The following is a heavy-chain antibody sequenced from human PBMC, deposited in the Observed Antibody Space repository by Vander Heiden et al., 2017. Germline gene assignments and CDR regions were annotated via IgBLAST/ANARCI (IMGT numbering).Heavy chain of an antibody. J-gene: IGHJ5*02. CDR1: GFSVSSNY. CDR2: MYTGGRT. Sequence: EGELVESGGGLIQPGGSLRLSCAASGFSVSSNYMTWVRQAPGKGLEWVSVMYTGGRTDYADSVKGRFTIARENSKNTVYLQMNSLRVEDTAVDDGARDLVTSGQGSDRWGQGTLVSVSA. D-gene: IGHD3-10*01. CDR3: ARDLVTSGQGSDR. V-gene: IGHV3-53*01.